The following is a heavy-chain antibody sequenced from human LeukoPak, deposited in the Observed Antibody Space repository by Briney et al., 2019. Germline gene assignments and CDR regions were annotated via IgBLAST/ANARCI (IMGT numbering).Heavy chain of an antibody. CDR3: AKDRGSSSWLKAFDI. J-gene: IGHJ3*02. Sequence: GGSLRLSCAASGFTFDDYAMHWVRQAPGKGLEWVSGISWNSGSIGYADSVKGRFTISRDNAENSLYLQMNSLRAEDTALYYCAKDRGSSSWLKAFDIWGQGTMVTVSS. CDR1: GFTFDDYA. CDR2: ISWNSGSI. V-gene: IGHV3-9*01. D-gene: IGHD6-13*01.